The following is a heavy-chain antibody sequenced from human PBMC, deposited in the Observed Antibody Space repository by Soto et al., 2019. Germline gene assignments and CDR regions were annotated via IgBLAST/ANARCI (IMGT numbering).Heavy chain of an antibody. Sequence: LRLSCAASGFTFSVHSMNWVRRAPGKGLEWVSYISSTSSARYYADSVRGRFTISRDNVKYSLYLQMNSLTDEDTAVYYCARDSDIYYGMDVWGQGTTVTVSS. J-gene: IGHJ6*02. CDR2: ISSTSSAR. CDR1: GFTFSVHS. CDR3: ARDSDIYYGMDV. V-gene: IGHV3-48*02. D-gene: IGHD3-9*01.